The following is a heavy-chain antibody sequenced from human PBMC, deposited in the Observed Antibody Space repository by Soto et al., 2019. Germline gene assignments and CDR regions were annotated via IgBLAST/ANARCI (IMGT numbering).Heavy chain of an antibody. J-gene: IGHJ4*02. V-gene: IGHV1-69*12. D-gene: IGHD1-26*01. CDR2: IIPIFGTA. CDR1: GGTFSSYA. Sequence: QVQLVQSGAAVKKPGSSVKVSCKASGGTFSSYAISWVRQAPGQGLEWMGGIIPIFGTANYAQKFQGRVTITADESTSTAYMELSSVRSEDTAVYYCARLVGTTPKRPFDYWGQGTLVTVSS. CDR3: ARLVGTTPKRPFDY.